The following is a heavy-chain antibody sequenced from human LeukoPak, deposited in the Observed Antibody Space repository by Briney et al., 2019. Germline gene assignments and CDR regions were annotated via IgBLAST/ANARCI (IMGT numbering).Heavy chain of an antibody. CDR2: ISSSSSYI. V-gene: IGHV3-21*01. CDR3: ARGVGWSTFDY. Sequence: GGSLRLSCVVSGFTFATNDMSWVRQAPGKGLEWVSTISSSSSYIYYADSVKGRFTISRDNAKNSLYLQMNSLRAEDTAVYYCARGVGWSTFDYWGQGTLVTVSS. CDR1: GFTFATND. J-gene: IGHJ4*02. D-gene: IGHD2-15*01.